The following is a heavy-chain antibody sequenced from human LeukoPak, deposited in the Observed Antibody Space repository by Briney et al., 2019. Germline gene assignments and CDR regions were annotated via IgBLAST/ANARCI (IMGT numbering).Heavy chain of an antibody. J-gene: IGHJ4*02. V-gene: IGHV3-7*01. D-gene: IGHD5-24*01. Sequence: GGSLRLSCAASRFTFSNYWMSWVRQTPGKGLEWVANIKQDGSEKYYVDSVKGRFTISRDNAKNSLYLQMNSLRAEDTAVYYCAKDLGMATSYGFDYWGQGTLVTVSS. CDR2: IKQDGSEK. CDR3: AKDLGMATSYGFDY. CDR1: RFTFSNYW.